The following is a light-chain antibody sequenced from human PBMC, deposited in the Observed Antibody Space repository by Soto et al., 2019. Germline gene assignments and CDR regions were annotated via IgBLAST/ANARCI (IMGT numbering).Light chain of an antibody. CDR3: QQYGSTRVT. V-gene: IGKV3-20*01. CDR2: GAS. CDR1: QSGSSSY. Sequence: ESVVTQSPGTLSLSPGERATLSCRASQSGSSSYLAWYQQKPSQAPRLLIYGASSRATGIPDRFSGSGSGTDFTLTISRLEPEDFAVYYCQQYGSTRVTFGPGTNVDIK. J-gene: IGKJ3*01.